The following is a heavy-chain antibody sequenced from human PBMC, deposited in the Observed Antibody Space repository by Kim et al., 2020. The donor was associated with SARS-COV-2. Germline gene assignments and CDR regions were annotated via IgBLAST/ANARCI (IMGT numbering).Heavy chain of an antibody. J-gene: IGHJ5*02. Sequence: SETLSLTCAVYGGSFSNYYWSWLRQPPGKGLEWIGEINHSGSTNCNPSLKSRVTISVDTSKNQFSLNLSPVTAADTAVYYCASGGPISEYDFLARHNWFEPWGQGTLVTVSS. CDR1: GGSFSNYY. CDR2: INHSGST. D-gene: IGHD3-3*01. V-gene: IGHV4-34*01. CDR3: ASGGPISEYDFLARHNWFEP.